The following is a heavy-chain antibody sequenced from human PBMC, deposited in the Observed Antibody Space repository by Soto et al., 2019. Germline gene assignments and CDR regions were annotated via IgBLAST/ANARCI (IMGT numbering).Heavy chain of an antibody. CDR1: GFTFSSYA. CDR3: AKPFDSSGYYTTSALYYFDY. Sequence: PGGSLRLSCAASGFTFSSYAMSWVRQAPGKGLEWVSAISGSGGSTYYADSVKGRFTISRDNSKNTLYLHMNSLRAEDTAVYYCAKPFDSSGYYTTSALYYFDYWGQGTLVTVSS. CDR2: ISGSGGST. J-gene: IGHJ4*02. D-gene: IGHD3-22*01. V-gene: IGHV3-23*01.